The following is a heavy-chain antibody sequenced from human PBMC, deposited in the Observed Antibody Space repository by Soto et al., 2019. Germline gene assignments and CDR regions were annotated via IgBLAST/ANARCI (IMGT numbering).Heavy chain of an antibody. CDR2: IYPGESDT. D-gene: IGHD6-6*01. CDR3: ARVSSSSSYYYYYYMDV. J-gene: IGHJ6*03. V-gene: IGHV5-51*01. CDR1: GYSFTSYW. Sequence: GESLKISCKGSGYSFTSYWIGWVRQMPGKGLEWMGIIYPGESDTRYSPSFQGQVTISADKSISTAYLQWSSLKASDTAMYYCARVSSSSSYYYYYYMDVWGKGTTVTVSS.